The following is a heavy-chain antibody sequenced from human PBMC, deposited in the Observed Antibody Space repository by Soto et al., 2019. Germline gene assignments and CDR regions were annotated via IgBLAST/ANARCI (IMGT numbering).Heavy chain of an antibody. D-gene: IGHD3-10*01. Sequence: EVRLVESGGGLVQPGGSLRLSCAASGFTFSSYDMHWVRQATGKGLEWVSAIGTAGDTYYPGSVKGRFTISRENAKNSLYLQMNSLRAGDTAVYYCARAGDGSGSWVDYWGQGTLVTVSS. CDR3: ARAGDGSGSWVDY. CDR2: IGTAGDT. V-gene: IGHV3-13*01. CDR1: GFTFSSYD. J-gene: IGHJ4*02.